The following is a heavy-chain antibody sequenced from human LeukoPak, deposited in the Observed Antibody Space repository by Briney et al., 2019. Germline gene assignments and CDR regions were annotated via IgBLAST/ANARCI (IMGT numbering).Heavy chain of an antibody. CDR1: GGSISSHC. CDR3: ARDINY. V-gene: IGHV4-59*11. CDR2: IYYSGST. Sequence: SETLSLTCTVSGGSISSHCWSWIRQPPGKGLEWIGYIYYSGSTNYNPSLKSRVTISVDTSKNQFSLKLSSVTAADTAVYYCARDINYWGQGTLVTVSS. J-gene: IGHJ4*02.